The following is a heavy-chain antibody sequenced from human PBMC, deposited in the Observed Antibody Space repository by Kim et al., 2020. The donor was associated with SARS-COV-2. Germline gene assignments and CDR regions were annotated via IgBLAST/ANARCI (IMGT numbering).Heavy chain of an antibody. CDR1: GFTFSSYV. CDR3: AKGPLGYCSGGSCNSGWYFEL. Sequence: GGSLRLSCAASGFTFSSYVMHWVRQAPGKGLEWVAVISYDENNKFYADSVQGRFTISRDNSKNTLYLQMNGLRAEDTAVYYCAKGPLGYCSGGSCNSGWYFELWGRGTLVTVSS. J-gene: IGHJ2*01. CDR2: ISYDENNK. D-gene: IGHD2-15*01. V-gene: IGHV3-30*18.